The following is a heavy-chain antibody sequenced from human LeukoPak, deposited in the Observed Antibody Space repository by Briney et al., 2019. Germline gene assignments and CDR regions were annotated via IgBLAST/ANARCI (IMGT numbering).Heavy chain of an antibody. Sequence: GESLKISCKDSGYRFSSYWIAWVRQMPGKGLEYIGIICPGDSDIRYSPSFQGQVTISADKSISTAYLQWSSLKASDTAMYYCARQEYCSGGSCYTWFDPWGQGTLVTVSS. D-gene: IGHD2-15*01. J-gene: IGHJ5*02. CDR3: ARQEYCSGGSCYTWFDP. V-gene: IGHV5-51*01. CDR1: GYRFSSYW. CDR2: ICPGDSDI.